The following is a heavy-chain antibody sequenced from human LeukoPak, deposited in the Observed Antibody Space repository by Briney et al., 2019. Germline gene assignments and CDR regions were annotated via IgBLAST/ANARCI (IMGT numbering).Heavy chain of an antibody. Sequence: GESLRLSCAASGFTFSSYAMSWVRQAPGKGLEWVSAISGSDGSTYYVDSVKGRFTISRDNSKNTLFLQMNSLRDEDTAVYYCGSPGSMGSTWSWDYWGQGTLVAVSS. J-gene: IGHJ4*02. V-gene: IGHV3-23*01. CDR1: GFTFSSYA. CDR2: ISGSDGST. CDR3: GSPGSMGSTWSWDY. D-gene: IGHD6-13*01.